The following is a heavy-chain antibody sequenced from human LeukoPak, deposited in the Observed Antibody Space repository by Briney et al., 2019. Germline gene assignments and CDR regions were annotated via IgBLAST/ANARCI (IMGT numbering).Heavy chain of an antibody. CDR1: GGPINNYY. CDR3: ARDTYDYGSGCIDYFDS. D-gene: IGHD3-22*01. J-gene: IGHJ4*02. V-gene: IGHV4-59*12. CDR2: IHSSGRT. Sequence: SETLSLTCTVSGGPINNYYWSWIRQSPGKGLEWIGYIHSSGRTNCNPSLKNRVTIAVDTSKNQFSLNVRFVTAADTAVYYCARDTYDYGSGCIDYFDSWGRGILVTVSS.